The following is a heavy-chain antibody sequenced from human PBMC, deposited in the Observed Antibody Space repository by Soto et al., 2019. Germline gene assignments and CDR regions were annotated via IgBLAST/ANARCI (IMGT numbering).Heavy chain of an antibody. CDR1: GYSFTSYW. CDR2: IYPGDSDT. J-gene: IGHJ6*02. Sequence: GESLKISCKGSGYSFTSYWIGWVRQMPGKGLEWMGIIYPGDSDTRYSPSFQGQVTISADKSISTAYLQWSSLKASDTAMYYCAREVSSSWYEDYYYGMDVWGQGTTVTVSS. D-gene: IGHD6-13*01. CDR3: AREVSSSWYEDYYYGMDV. V-gene: IGHV5-51*01.